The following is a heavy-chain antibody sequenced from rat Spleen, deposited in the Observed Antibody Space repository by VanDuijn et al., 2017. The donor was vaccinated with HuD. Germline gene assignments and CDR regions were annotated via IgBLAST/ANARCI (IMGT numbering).Heavy chain of an antibody. CDR2: ISYEGSST. J-gene: IGHJ4*01. CDR3: AKDYGIRGTLIMDA. V-gene: IGHV5-19*01. Sequence: EVQLVESGGGLVQPGRSLKLSCAASGFTFSNYGIHWIRQAPTKGLEWVASISYEGSSTYYPDSVKGRFTISRDNAKSTLYLQMDSLRSEDTATYYCAKDYGIRGTLIMDAWGQGASVTVSS. CDR1: GFTFSNYG. D-gene: IGHD4-3*01.